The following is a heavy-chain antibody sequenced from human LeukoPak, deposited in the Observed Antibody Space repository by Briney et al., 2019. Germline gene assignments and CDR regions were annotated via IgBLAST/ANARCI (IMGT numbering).Heavy chain of an antibody. CDR3: ARDGSKGRRAFDI. V-gene: IGHV3-21*01. CDR2: ISSSSSYI. Sequence: GGSLRLSCAASGFTFSSYSMNWVRQAPGKGLEWVSSISSSSSYIYHADSVKGRFTISRDNAKNSLYLQMNSLRAEDTAVYYCARDGSKGRRAFDIWGQGTMVTVSS. D-gene: IGHD3-10*01. CDR1: GFTFSSYS. J-gene: IGHJ3*02.